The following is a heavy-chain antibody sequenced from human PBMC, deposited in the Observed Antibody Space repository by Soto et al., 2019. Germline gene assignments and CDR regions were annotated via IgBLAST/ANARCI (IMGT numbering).Heavy chain of an antibody. J-gene: IGHJ6*02. V-gene: IGHV4-59*01. CDR3: ARDRNSSSWYGYYYYGMDV. Sequence: LETLSLTCTVSGGSISSYYWSWIRQPPGKGLEWIGYIYYSGSTNYNPSLKSRVTISVDTSKNQFSLKLSSVTAADTAVYYCARDRNSSSWYGYYYYGMDVWGQGTTVTVSS. CDR1: GGSISSYY. CDR2: IYYSGST. D-gene: IGHD6-13*01.